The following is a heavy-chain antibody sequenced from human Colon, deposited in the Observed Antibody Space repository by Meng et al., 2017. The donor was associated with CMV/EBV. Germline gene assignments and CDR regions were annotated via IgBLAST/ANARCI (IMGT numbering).Heavy chain of an antibody. D-gene: IGHD6-13*01. CDR1: GYTFTGYY. Sequence: ASVKVSCKASGYTFTGYYMHWVRQAPGQGLEWMGWINPNSGGTNYAQKFQDRVTMTRDTSISTAYMELSRLRSDDTAVYYCARDERRIAAAGLTDYWGQGTLVTVSS. V-gene: IGHV1-2*02. CDR3: ARDERRIAAAGLTDY. J-gene: IGHJ4*02. CDR2: INPNSGGT.